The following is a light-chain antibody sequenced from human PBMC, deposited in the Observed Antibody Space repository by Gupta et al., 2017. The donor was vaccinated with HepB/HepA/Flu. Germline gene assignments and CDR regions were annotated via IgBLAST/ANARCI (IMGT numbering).Light chain of an antibody. CDR1: SSDVGGYKY. CDR3: RSYTDITTSVI. Sequence: QSALTQPASVSGSPGQSITISCIGTSSDVGGYKYVSWYQQLPGKAPKLFLYDVSSRPSGVANRFSGSKSANTASLTISGLQPEEEADYFCRSYTDITTSVIFGGGTRLTVL. CDR2: DVS. J-gene: IGLJ2*01. V-gene: IGLV2-14*03.